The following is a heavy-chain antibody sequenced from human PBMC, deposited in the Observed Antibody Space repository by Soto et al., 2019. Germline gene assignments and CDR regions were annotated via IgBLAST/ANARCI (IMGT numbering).Heavy chain of an antibody. CDR1: GFTFSSYD. J-gene: IGHJ3*02. D-gene: IGHD6-13*01. CDR3: ARALKYSSSSDAFDI. Sequence: EVQLVESGGGLVQPGGSLRLSCAASGFTFSSYDMHWVRQATGKGLEWVSAIGTAGDTYYPGSVKGRFTISRENAKNSLYHQMKSLRAGDTAVYYCARALKYSSSSDAFDIWGQGTMVTVSS. CDR2: IGTAGDT. V-gene: IGHV3-13*01.